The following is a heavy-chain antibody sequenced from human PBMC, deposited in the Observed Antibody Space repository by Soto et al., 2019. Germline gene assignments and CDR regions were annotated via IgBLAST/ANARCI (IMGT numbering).Heavy chain of an antibody. CDR3: ARSYYDSSGYKGRYYYYGMDV. D-gene: IGHD3-22*01. V-gene: IGHV1-69*13. J-gene: IGHJ6*02. CDR1: GGTFSSYA. CDR2: IIPIFGTA. Sequence: ASVKVSCKASGGTFSSYAISWVRQAPGQGLEWMGGIIPIFGTANYAQKFQGRVTITADESTSTAYMELSSLRSEDTAVYYCARSYYDSSGYKGRYYYYGMDVWGQGTTVTVSS.